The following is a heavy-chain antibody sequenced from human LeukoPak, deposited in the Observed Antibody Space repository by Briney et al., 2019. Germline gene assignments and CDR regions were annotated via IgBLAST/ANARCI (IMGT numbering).Heavy chain of an antibody. V-gene: IGHV4-34*01. Sequence: SWSRQPPGKGLVRIGEIKHSGSTNHNPPLRSRVTISVDTSKNQFSLKLSSVTAADTAVYYCARGPRYCSGGSCYFWYFQHWGQGTLVTVSS. CDR3: ARGPRYCSGGSCYFWYFQH. CDR2: IKHSGST. J-gene: IGHJ1*01. D-gene: IGHD2-15*01.